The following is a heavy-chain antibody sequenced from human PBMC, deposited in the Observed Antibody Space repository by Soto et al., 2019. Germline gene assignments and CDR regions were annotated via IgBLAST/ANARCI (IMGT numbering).Heavy chain of an antibody. CDR2: IWDDGNKK. CDR3: ARETARGIRRRGGLYAMYV. CDR1: GFTFSDHA. V-gene: IGHV3-33*01. J-gene: IGHJ6*02. Sequence: QVHLVESGGGVVQPGTSLRLSCAASGFTFSDHAMYWVRQAPGKGLEWVAVIWDDGNKKFYAESVNGRLTISRDNFNNILYMQINDLEVEDRDLYSSARETARGIRRRGGLYAMYVCGQGTTVTVPS. D-gene: IGHD2-8*01.